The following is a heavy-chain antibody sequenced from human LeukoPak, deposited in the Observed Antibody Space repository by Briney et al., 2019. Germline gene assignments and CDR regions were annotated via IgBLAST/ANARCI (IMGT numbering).Heavy chain of an antibody. D-gene: IGHD6-13*01. V-gene: IGHV3-9*01. Sequence: GGSLRLSCEASGFTFDDHGMHWVRQAPGKGLEWVSTISWNSASVGYVDSVKGRFTISRDNAKKTLYLQMNSLRPEDTALYYCAKDYGYSSSWYDYWGQGTLVTVSS. CDR2: ISWNSASV. J-gene: IGHJ4*02. CDR1: GFTFDDHG. CDR3: AKDYGYSSSWYDY.